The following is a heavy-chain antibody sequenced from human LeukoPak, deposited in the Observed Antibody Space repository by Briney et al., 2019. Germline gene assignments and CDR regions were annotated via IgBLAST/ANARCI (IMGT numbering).Heavy chain of an antibody. CDR3: ARDRGSIRNDY. CDR2: ISTTSSYI. D-gene: IGHD3-10*01. Sequence: GASVRVSCEGSGFTFSSHHMNWVRQASGKGLEWVATISTTSSYIYYKDSVKGRFTISRDNAKNSLYLQMNNLRADDTAVYYCARDRGSIRNDYWGQGTLVTVSS. CDR1: GFTFSSHH. V-gene: IGHV3-21*01. J-gene: IGHJ4*02.